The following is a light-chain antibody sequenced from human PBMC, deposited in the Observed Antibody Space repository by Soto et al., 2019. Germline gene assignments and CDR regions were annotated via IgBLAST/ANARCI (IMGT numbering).Light chain of an antibody. J-gene: IGLJ3*02. CDR3: ETWDSNIHV. CDR2: EDD. Sequence: QSALTQPASVSGSPGQSITISCSGVSGDVGNYNLVSWYQQYPGKAPALLIYEDDKRPSGVSNRFSGSKSDSTASLTISGLQAEDEADYYCETWDSNIHVFGGGTKLTVL. V-gene: IGLV2-23*01. CDR1: SGDVGNYNL.